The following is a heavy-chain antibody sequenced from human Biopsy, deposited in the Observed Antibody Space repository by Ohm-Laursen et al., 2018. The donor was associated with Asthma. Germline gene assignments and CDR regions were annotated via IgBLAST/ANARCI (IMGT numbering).Heavy chain of an antibody. J-gene: IGHJ6*02. CDR3: ARAVDYSHYYGIDV. Sequence: ASVKVSCKTSGYTFNSAGITLVRQAPGQGLEGMGWISVYNGNTKVAQKLQDRVTMITDTSTSTAYMELRSLRSDDTAVYFCARAVDYSHYYGIDVWGQGTTVTVS. CDR1: GYTFNSAG. D-gene: IGHD3-10*01. V-gene: IGHV1-18*01. CDR2: ISVYNGNT.